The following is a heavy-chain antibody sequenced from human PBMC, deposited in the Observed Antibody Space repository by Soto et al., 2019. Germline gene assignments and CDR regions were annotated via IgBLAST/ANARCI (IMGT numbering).Heavy chain of an antibody. J-gene: IGHJ4*02. CDR1: GDAVSSGSYY. CDR3: ARDIRGYSRVLDY. D-gene: IGHD5-12*01. V-gene: IGHV4-61*01. Sequence: TSETLSLTCNVSGDAVSSGSYYWTWVRQPPGKGLEWIGNIYYSGTTNYNPSLQNRVTISIDTSKNQYSLKLTSVTAADAALYYCARDIRGYSRVLDYWGQGTQVTVSS. CDR2: IYYSGTT.